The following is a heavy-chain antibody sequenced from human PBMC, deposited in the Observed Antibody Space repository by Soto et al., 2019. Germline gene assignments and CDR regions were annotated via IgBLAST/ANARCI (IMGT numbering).Heavy chain of an antibody. Sequence: PGGSLRLSCAASGFTVSSNYMSWVRQAPGQGLEWVSVIYSGGITYYADSVKGRFTISRDNSKNTLYLQMNSLRAEDTAVYYCARVVGLGYCSSTSCYSRHFDYWGQGALVTVST. CDR2: IYSGGIT. V-gene: IGHV3-53*01. D-gene: IGHD2-2*01. J-gene: IGHJ4*02. CDR3: ARVVGLGYCSSTSCYSRHFDY. CDR1: GFTVSSNY.